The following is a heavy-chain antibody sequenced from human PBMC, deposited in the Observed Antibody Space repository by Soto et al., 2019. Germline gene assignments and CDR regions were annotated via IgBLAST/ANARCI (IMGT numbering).Heavy chain of an antibody. D-gene: IGHD5-12*01. J-gene: IGHJ4*02. CDR3: ARDVLARDGYNYYHY. CDR2: IYHSGST. CDR1: GGSISSSNW. Sequence: QVQLQESGPGLVKPSGTLSLTCAVSGGSISSSNWWRWVRQPPGKGLEWIGEIYHSGSTNYYPSLNSLVTISVDKSKNPFSLKLSSVTAADTAVYYYARDVLARDGYNYYHYWGQGTLVTVSS. V-gene: IGHV4-4*02.